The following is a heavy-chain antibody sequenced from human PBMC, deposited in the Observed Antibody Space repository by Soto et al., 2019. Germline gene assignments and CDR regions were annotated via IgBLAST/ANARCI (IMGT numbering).Heavy chain of an antibody. D-gene: IGHD2-21*01. CDR3: ANGGWYSTSSRSDC. J-gene: IGHJ4*02. Sequence: QVQLVESGGGVVQPGTSLRLSCSASGFTLSGVDMHWVRQAPGKGLEWVAVMSYDGRNQYYADSVKGRFTVSRDSSKSTLYLQMNSLRTEDAAVYYCANGGWYSTSSRSDCWGQGTLVTVS. CDR2: MSYDGRNQ. CDR1: GFTLSGVD. V-gene: IGHV3-30*18.